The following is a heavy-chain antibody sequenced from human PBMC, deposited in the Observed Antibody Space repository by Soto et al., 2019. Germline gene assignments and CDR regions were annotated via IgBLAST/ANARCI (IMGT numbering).Heavy chain of an antibody. D-gene: IGHD3-3*01. Sequence: QVQLVQSGAEVKKPGASVKVSCKASGYTFTSYAMHWVRQAPGQRLEWMGWINAGNGNTKYSQKFQGRVTITRDPTASTAYMELSSLRSEDTAVYYCAREGDNYDFWSGFDYWGQGTLVTVSS. CDR2: INAGNGNT. J-gene: IGHJ4*02. V-gene: IGHV1-3*01. CDR1: GYTFTSYA. CDR3: AREGDNYDFWSGFDY.